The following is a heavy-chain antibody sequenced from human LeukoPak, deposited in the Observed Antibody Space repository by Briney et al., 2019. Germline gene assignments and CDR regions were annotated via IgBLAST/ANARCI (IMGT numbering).Heavy chain of an antibody. D-gene: IGHD6-13*01. CDR1: GFTFSSYP. Sequence: GGPLRLPCAPSGFTFSSYPMSGVPQPPGKGREWVSAISGSGGSTYYADSVKGRFTISRDNSKNTLYLQMNSLRAEDTAVYYCAKAAAAAESYFDYWGQGTLVTVSS. V-gene: IGHV3-23*01. J-gene: IGHJ4*02. CDR3: AKAAAAAESYFDY. CDR2: ISGSGGST.